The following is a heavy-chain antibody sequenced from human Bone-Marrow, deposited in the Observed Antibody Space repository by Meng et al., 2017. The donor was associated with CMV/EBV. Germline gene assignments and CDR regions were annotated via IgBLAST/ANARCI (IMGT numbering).Heavy chain of an antibody. D-gene: IGHD3-3*01. J-gene: IGHJ6*02. CDR2: ISSSSSYI. CDR3: ARDGGYYDFWSGYPARYYGMDV. V-gene: IGHV3-21*01. CDR1: GFTFSSYS. Sequence: GGSLRLSCAASGFTFSSYSMNWVRQAPGKGLEWVSSISSSSSYIYYADSVKGRFTISRDNAKNSLYLQMNSLRAEDTAVYYCARDGGYYDFWSGYPARYYGMDVWGQGTTVTVS.